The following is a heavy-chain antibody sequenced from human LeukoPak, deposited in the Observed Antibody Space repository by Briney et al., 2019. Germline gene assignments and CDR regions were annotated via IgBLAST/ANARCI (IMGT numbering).Heavy chain of an antibody. Sequence: ASVKVSCKASGYTFTSYGISWVRQAPGQGLEWMGWISAYNGNTNYAQKLQGRVTMTTDTSTSTAYMELRSLRSDDTAVYYCARGIGYCTNGVCHPTEYFDYWGQGTLVTVSS. CDR1: GYTFTSYG. CDR2: ISAYNGNT. CDR3: ARGIGYCTNGVCHPTEYFDY. V-gene: IGHV1-18*01. J-gene: IGHJ4*02. D-gene: IGHD2-8*01.